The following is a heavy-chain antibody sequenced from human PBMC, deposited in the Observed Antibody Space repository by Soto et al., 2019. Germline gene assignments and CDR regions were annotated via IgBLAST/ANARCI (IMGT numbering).Heavy chain of an antibody. D-gene: IGHD6-13*01. CDR3: ARKGAAASYAHYYMDV. CDR1: GGSISICGYY. J-gene: IGHJ6*03. CDR2: VYYSGNT. Sequence: SEPLSLTCTVSGGSISICGYYWSWIRQHPGKGLEWIGYVYYSGNTYYNPSLESRVTISVDTSRNRFSLNLTSATAADTAVYYCARKGAAASYAHYYMDVWGRGTAVTVSS. V-gene: IGHV4-61*08.